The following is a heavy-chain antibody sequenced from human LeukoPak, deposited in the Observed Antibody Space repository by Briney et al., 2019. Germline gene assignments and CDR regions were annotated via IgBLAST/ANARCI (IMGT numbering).Heavy chain of an antibody. CDR2: LSGSGATT. Sequence: PGGSLRLSCAASGFTFSTYAMSWIRQAPGKGLEWVSALSGSGATTYYADSVKGRFTISRDNSKNTPYLQMNSLRAEDTAVYYCAKAESSSWLPYYWGLGTLVTVSS. CDR3: AKAESSSWLPYY. V-gene: IGHV3-23*01. CDR1: GFTFSTYA. J-gene: IGHJ4*02. D-gene: IGHD6-13*01.